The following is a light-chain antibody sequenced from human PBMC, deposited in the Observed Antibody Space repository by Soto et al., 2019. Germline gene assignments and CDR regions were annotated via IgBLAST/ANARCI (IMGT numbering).Light chain of an antibody. CDR1: QNVDSN. Sequence: EIVLTQSPGTLSSSPGERATLSCRASQNVDSNYLAWYQQKPGQAPRLLIYGASTRATGIPARFSGSGSGTEFTLTISSLQSEDFAVYYCQQYNNWPITFGQGTRLEIK. V-gene: IGKV3-15*01. CDR3: QQYNNWPIT. CDR2: GAS. J-gene: IGKJ5*01.